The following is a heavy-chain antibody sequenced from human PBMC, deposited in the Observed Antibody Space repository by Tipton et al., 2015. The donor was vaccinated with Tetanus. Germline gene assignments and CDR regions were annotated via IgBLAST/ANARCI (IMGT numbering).Heavy chain of an antibody. V-gene: IGHV5-51*01. CDR3: ARMYSTSSPFDH. CDR2: IFPDDSDT. D-gene: IGHD6-6*01. Sequence: VQLVQSGADVKKPGESLKISCKASGYSFTSHWIGWVRQMPGKGLEWMGMIFPDDSDTRYSPSFQGHVPFSVDKSTSTVYLRWSSLKASDTAMYFCARMYSTSSPFDHWGQGTLVAVSS. CDR1: GYSFTSHW. J-gene: IGHJ4*02.